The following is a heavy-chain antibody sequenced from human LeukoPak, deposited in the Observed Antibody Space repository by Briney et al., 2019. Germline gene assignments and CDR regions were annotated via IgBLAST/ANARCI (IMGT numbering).Heavy chain of an antibody. CDR1: GGSISSSSYH. CDR2: IYYSGST. Sequence: KPSETLSLTCTVSGGSISSSSYHWGWIRQPPGKGLEWIGSIYYSGSTYYNPSLKSRVTISVDTSKNQFSLKLSSVTAADTPVYYCASSSTAMVPETYWYFDLWGRGTLVTVSS. CDR3: ASSSTAMVPETYWYFDL. J-gene: IGHJ2*01. D-gene: IGHD5-18*01. V-gene: IGHV4-39*01.